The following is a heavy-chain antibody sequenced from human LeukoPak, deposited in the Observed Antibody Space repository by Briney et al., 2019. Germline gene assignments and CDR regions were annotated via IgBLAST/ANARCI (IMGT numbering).Heavy chain of an antibody. Sequence: GASVKVSCKASGYTFTGYYMHWVRQAPGQGLEWMGWINPNSGGTNYAQKFQGRVTMTRDTPISTAYMELSRLRSDDTAVYYCASTPVVAANINYYYGMDVWGQGTTVTVSS. V-gene: IGHV1-2*02. CDR2: INPNSGGT. CDR1: GYTFTGYY. D-gene: IGHD2-15*01. CDR3: ASTPVVAANINYYYGMDV. J-gene: IGHJ6*02.